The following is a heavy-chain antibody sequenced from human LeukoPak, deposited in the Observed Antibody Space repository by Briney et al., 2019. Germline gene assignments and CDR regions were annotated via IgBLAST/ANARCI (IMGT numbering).Heavy chain of an antibody. J-gene: IGHJ4*02. CDR1: GFTFSSYA. CDR2: ISGSGGST. D-gene: IGHD2-2*01. Sequence: GGSVRLSCAASGFTFSSYAMSWVRQAPGKGLEWVSAISGSGGSTYYADSVKGRFTISRDNSKNTLYLQMNSLRAEDTAVYYCAKAFLQLPYLDYWGQGTLVTVSS. V-gene: IGHV3-23*01. CDR3: AKAFLQLPYLDY.